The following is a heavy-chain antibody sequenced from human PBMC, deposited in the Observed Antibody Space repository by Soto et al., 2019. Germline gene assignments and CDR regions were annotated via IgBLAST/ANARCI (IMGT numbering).Heavy chain of an antibody. D-gene: IGHD6-19*01. CDR3: ARPATVAPPDAFQV. CDR1: GDSIRNSGHY. J-gene: IGHJ3*01. CDR2: VYYSGTS. Sequence: QVHLQESGPRLVEPSETLSLTCTVSGDSIRNSGHYWGWVRQPPGMGLEWIGCVYYSGTSYRKPSLKSRLTMSVDTSKNQFSLKLTAVTAADTAIYYCARPATVAPPDAFQVWSQGTLVTVSS. V-gene: IGHV4-39*01.